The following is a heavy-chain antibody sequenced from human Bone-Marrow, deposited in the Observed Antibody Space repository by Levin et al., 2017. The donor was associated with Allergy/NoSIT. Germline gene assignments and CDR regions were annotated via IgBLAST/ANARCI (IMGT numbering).Heavy chain of an antibody. CDR1: GGTFSSYT. V-gene: IGHV1-69*04. CDR2: IIPILGIA. CDR3: AREGSSSWYRSNWFDP. J-gene: IGHJ5*02. D-gene: IGHD6-13*01. Sequence: ASVKVSCKTSGGTFSSYTISWVRQAPGQGLEWMGRIIPILGIANYAQKFQGRVTITADKSTSTAYMELSSLRSEDTAVYYCAREGSSSWYRSNWFDPWGQGTLVTVSS.